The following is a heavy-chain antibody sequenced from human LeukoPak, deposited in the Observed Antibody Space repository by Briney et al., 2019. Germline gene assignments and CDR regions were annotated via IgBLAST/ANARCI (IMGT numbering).Heavy chain of an antibody. Sequence: GGSLRLSCAASGFTFSSYAMGWVRQTPEKGLEWVSVISGSDGSTYYADSVRGRFTISRDDSGNTLFLQMNSLRAEDTAVYYCARQVSCDTTTCYAGMPPDYWGQGTLVTVSS. CDR1: GFTFSSYA. CDR3: ARQVSCDTTTCYAGMPPDY. CDR2: ISGSDGST. V-gene: IGHV3-23*01. J-gene: IGHJ4*02. D-gene: IGHD2-2*01.